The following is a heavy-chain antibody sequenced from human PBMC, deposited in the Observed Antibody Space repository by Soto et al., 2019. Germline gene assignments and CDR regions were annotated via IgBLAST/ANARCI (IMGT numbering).Heavy chain of an antibody. CDR2: INHSGST. D-gene: IGHD2-2*01. J-gene: IGHJ4*02. Sequence: SETLSLTCAVYGGSFSGYYWSWIRQPPGKGLEWIGEINHSGSTNYNPSLKSRVTISVDTSKNQFSLKLSSVTAAATAVYYCARGVSVVVPAAIPFDYWGQGTLVTVSS. CDR1: GGSFSGYY. CDR3: ARGVSVVVPAAIPFDY. V-gene: IGHV4-34*01.